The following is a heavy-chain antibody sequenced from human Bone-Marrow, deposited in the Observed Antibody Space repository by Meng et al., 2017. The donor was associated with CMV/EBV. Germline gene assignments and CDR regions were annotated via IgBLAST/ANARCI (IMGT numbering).Heavy chain of an antibody. CDR3: ARDRDGDYVLGY. CDR2: ISYDGSNK. Sequence: GGSLRLSCAASGFTFSTYGMHWVRQAPGKGLEWLAVISYDGSNKYYADSVKGRFTISRDNSKNTLYLQMNSLRAEDTAVYYCARDRDGDYVLGYWGQGTRVTGSS. J-gene: IGHJ4*02. V-gene: IGHV3-30*19. CDR1: GFTFSTYG. D-gene: IGHD4-17*01.